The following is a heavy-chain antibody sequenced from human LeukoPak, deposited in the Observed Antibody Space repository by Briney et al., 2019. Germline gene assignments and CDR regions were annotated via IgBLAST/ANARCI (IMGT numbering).Heavy chain of an antibody. V-gene: IGHV3-30*18. CDR1: GFTFSSYG. CDR3: AKDRKIAVAGTGRGYYYYGMDV. J-gene: IGHJ6*02. Sequence: GGSLRLSCAASGFTFSSYGMHWVRQAPGKGLEWVAVISYDGSNKYYADSVKGRFTISRDNSKNTLYLQMNNLRAEDTAVYYCAKDRKIAVAGTGRGYYYYGMDVWGQGTTVTVSS. CDR2: ISYDGSNK. D-gene: IGHD6-19*01.